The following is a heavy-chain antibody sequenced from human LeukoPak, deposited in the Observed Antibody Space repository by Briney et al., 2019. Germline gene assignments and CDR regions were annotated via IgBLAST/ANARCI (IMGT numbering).Heavy chain of an antibody. V-gene: IGHV3-23*01. D-gene: IGHD3-10*01. CDR2: ISGSGGTT. CDR3: AKAREERYYGSGSYPYYYYYGMDV. J-gene: IGHJ6*02. Sequence: GGSLRLSCAASGFTFSSYAMSWVRQAPGKGLEWVSAISGSGGTTFYAGSVKGRFTISRDNSQNTMYLQMTSLRAEDTAVYYCAKAREERYYGSGSYPYYYYYGMDVWGQGTTVSVSS. CDR1: GFTFSSYA.